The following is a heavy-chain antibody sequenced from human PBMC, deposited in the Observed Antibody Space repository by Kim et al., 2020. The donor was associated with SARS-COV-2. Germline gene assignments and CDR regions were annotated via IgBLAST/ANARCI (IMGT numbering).Heavy chain of an antibody. Sequence: GGSLRLSCAVSGFTVSTYAMSWVRQAPGKGLEWVSAISGSGGRTYYADSVKGWFTISRDNSKNTLYLQMNSLSAEDTAVYYCAKAPVITAPGLWGQGTLVTVSS. CDR3: AKAPVITAPGL. V-gene: IGHV3-23*01. D-gene: IGHD6-13*01. CDR1: GFTVSTYA. J-gene: IGHJ4*02. CDR2: ISGSGGRT.